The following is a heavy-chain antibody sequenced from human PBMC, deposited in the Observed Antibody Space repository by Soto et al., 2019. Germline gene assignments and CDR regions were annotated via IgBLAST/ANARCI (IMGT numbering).Heavy chain of an antibody. CDR2: IIPIFGTA. CDR1: GGTFSSYA. D-gene: IGHD3-9*01. V-gene: IGHV1-69*13. J-gene: IGHJ5*02. CDR3: ARVGKGSSNYDILTGYYASWFDP. Sequence: GASVKVSCKASGGTFSSYAISWVRQAPGQGLEWMGGIIPIFGTANYAQKFQGRVTITADESTSTAYMELSSPRSEDTAVYYCARVGKGSSNYDILTGYYASWFDPWGQGTLVTVSS.